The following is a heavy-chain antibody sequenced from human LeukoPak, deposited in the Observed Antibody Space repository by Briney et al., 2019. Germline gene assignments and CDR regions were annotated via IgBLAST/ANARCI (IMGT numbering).Heavy chain of an antibody. V-gene: IGHV3-23*01. Sequence: GGSLRLSCAASGFAFSGYGMNWLRQAPGKGLEWVAAITGSGNSTYYADSVKGRFTISRDNSTNTLTLQMHSLSDEDTSMYYCAKDRIASPPQCKFAPWGQGILVTVS. J-gene: IGHJ5*02. D-gene: IGHD2-15*01. CDR1: GFAFSGYG. CDR3: AKDRIASPPQCKFAP. CDR2: ITGSGNST.